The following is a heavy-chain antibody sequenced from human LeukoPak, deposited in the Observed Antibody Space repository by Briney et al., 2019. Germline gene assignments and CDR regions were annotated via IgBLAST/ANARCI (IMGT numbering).Heavy chain of an antibody. D-gene: IGHD5-18*01. V-gene: IGHV1-2*02. J-gene: IGHJ4*02. CDR3: ARDLANTAMADY. Sequence: GASVKVSCKASGYTFTGYYMHWVRQAPGQGLEWMGWINPNSGGTSYAQKFQGRVTMTRDTSISTAYMELSRLRSDDTAVYYCARDLANTAMADYWGQGTLVTVSS. CDR1: GYTFTGYY. CDR2: INPNSGGT.